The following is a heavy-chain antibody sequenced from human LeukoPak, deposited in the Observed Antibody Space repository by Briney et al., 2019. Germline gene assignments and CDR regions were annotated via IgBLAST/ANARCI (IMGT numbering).Heavy chain of an antibody. J-gene: IGHJ6*03. CDR2: IYYSGST. CDR1: TGSISSGDYY. CDR3: ARELVDCSSTSCPRYYYYYMDV. V-gene: IGHV4-30-4*01. D-gene: IGHD2-2*01. Sequence: SETLSLTCTVSTGSISSGDYYWSWIRQPPGKGLEWIGYIYYSGSTYYNPSLKSRVTISVDTSKNQFSLKLSSVTAADTAVYYCARELVDCSSTSCPRYYYYYMDVWGKGTTVTVSS.